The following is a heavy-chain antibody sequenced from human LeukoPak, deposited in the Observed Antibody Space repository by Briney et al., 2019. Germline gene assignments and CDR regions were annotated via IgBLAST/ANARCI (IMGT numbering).Heavy chain of an antibody. CDR1: GFSFSSYA. Sequence: GGSLRLSCAASGFSFSSYAMSWVRQAPGKGLEWVSAISGSGGSTYYADSVKGRFTISRDNSKNTLYLQMNSLRTEDTAVYYCAKDSTYYYYYMDVWGKGTTVTVSS. CDR2: ISGSGGST. CDR3: AKDSTYYYYYMDV. J-gene: IGHJ6*03. V-gene: IGHV3-23*01.